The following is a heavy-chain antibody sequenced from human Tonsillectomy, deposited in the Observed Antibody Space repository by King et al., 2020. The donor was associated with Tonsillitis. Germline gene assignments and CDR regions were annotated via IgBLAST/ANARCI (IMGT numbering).Heavy chain of an antibody. J-gene: IGHJ6*01. V-gene: IGHV1-69*12. CDR1: GGIFRSYA. D-gene: IGHD1-20*01. Sequence: QLVQSGAEVRKPGSSVKVSCKASGGIFRSYAISWVRQAPGQGLEWMGGIIPIFGTADYAQKFQGRVTITADATTSTAYMERSSLGSEDTAVYFCAGPASHESEDNSPIYYYGMDVWGQGTTVTVSS. CDR2: IIPIFGTA. CDR3: AGPASHESEDNSPIYYYGMDV.